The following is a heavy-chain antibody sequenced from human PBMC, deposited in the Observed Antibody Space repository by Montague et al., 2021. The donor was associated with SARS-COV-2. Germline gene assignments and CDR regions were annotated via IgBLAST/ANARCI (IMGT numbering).Heavy chain of an antibody. J-gene: IGHJ4*02. CDR3: ARDRGVQYQLQMPFYFDY. D-gene: IGHD2-2*01. Sequence: SETLSLTCAVYGGSFSGCYWSWIRQPPGKGLEWIGEIYHSGSTNYNPSLKSRVTMSVDTSKNQFSLRLSSVTAADTAVYYCARDRGVQYQLQMPFYFDYWGQGTLVTVSS. V-gene: IGHV4-34*01. CDR1: GGSFSGCY. CDR2: IYHSGST.